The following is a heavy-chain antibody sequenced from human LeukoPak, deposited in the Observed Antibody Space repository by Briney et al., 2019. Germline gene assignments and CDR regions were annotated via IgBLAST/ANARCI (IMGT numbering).Heavy chain of an antibody. D-gene: IGHD5-12*01. CDR3: ARHEGHTLGGGEDLVAMNWFDP. CDR2: IYPGDSDT. V-gene: IGHV5-51*01. Sequence: GEYLKISCKGSGYSFTSYWIGWVRQMPGKGLEWMGIIYPGDSDTRYSPSFQGQVAISADKSISTAYLQWSSLKASDTAMYYCARHEGHTLGGGEDLVAMNWFDPWGQGTLVTVSS. CDR1: GYSFTSYW. J-gene: IGHJ5*02.